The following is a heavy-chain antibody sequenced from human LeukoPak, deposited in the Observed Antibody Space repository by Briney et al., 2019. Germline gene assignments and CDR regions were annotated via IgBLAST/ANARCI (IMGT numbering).Heavy chain of an antibody. Sequence: GGSLRLSCAASGLTFSSYGMHWVRQAPGKGLEWVAFIRYDGSNKYYADSVKGRFTISRDNSKNTLYLQMNSLRAEDTAVYYCAKDRYSPGGYFDYWGQGTLVTVSS. D-gene: IGHD2-15*01. CDR3: AKDRYSPGGYFDY. CDR2: IRYDGSNK. CDR1: GLTFSSYG. V-gene: IGHV3-30*02. J-gene: IGHJ4*02.